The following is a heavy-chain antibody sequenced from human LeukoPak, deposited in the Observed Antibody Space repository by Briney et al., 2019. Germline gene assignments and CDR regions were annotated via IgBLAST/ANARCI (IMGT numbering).Heavy chain of an antibody. V-gene: IGHV3-48*04. CDR1: GLTFSKYS. J-gene: IGHJ5*02. Sequence: PGGSLRLSCAASGLTFSKYSMTWVRQAPGKGLEWVSFIDTSSTTMYYTDSVKGRFTISRDNAKNSLYLQMNSLRAEDTAVYYCAREPRQIAAAKINWFDPWGQGTLVTVSS. CDR3: AREPRQIAAAKINWFDP. CDR2: IDTSSTTM. D-gene: IGHD6-13*01.